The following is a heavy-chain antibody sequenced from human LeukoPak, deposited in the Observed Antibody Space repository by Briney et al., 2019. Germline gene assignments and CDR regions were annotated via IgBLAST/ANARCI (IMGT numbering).Heavy chain of an antibody. D-gene: IGHD2-2*01. Sequence: SETLSLICTVSGGSVTNYHWSWIRQPPGKGLEWIGYVYYSGSTNYNPSLKSRVTISVDTSKNQFSLNLTSVTAGDTAVYYCARVGCSSANCPRRNAFDIWGQGTMVTVSS. CDR1: GGSVTNYH. J-gene: IGHJ3*02. CDR2: VYYSGST. CDR3: ARVGCSSANCPRRNAFDI. V-gene: IGHV4-59*02.